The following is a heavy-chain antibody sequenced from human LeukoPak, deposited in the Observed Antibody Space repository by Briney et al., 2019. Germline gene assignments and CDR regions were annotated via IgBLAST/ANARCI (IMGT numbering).Heavy chain of an antibody. D-gene: IGHD3-22*01. CDR3: ASRVDSSGYEDAFDI. CDR1: GGSIRSYY. CDR2: IYYSGST. J-gene: IGHJ3*02. V-gene: IGHV4-59*01. Sequence: PSETLSLTCTVSGGSIRSYYWSWIRQPPGKGLEWTGYIYYSGSTNHNPSLKSRVTISVDTSKNQFSLKLSSVTAADTAVYYCASRVDSSGYEDAFDIWGQGTMVTVSS.